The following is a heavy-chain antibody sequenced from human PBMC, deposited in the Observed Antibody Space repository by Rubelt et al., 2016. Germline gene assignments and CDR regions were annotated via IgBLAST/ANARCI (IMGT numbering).Heavy chain of an antibody. D-gene: IGHD6-19*01. CDR3: ARVSSGWMYYFDY. V-gene: IGHV4-34*01. CDR1: GGSFSGYY. CDR2: INHSGST. Sequence: QVQLQQWGAGLLKPSETLSLTCAVYGGSFSGYYWSWIRQPPGKGLEWIGEINHSGSTNYNPSLKSRVTISVDTSKNQFSLKLSAVTAADTAVYYCARVSSGWMYYFDYWGQGTLVTVSS. J-gene: IGHJ4*02.